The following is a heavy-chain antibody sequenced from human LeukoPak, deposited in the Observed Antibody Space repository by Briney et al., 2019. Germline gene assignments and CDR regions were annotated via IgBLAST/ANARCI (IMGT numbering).Heavy chain of an antibody. Sequence: PSETLSLTCAVYGGSFSGYYWSWIRQPPGKGLEWIGEINHSGSTNYNPSLKSRVTISVDTSKNQFSLKLSSVTAADTAVYYCARGRASGIAARRPPFDYWGQGTLVIVSS. V-gene: IGHV4-34*01. CDR1: GGSFSGYY. J-gene: IGHJ4*02. CDR3: ARGRASGIAARRPPFDY. D-gene: IGHD6-6*01. CDR2: INHSGST.